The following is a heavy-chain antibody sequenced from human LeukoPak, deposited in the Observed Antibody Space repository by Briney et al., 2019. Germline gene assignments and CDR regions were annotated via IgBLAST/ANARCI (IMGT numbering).Heavy chain of an antibody. CDR1: GCTFRSYA. CDR2: IIPIFGTA. D-gene: IGHD3-9*01. Sequence: SVKVSCKASGCTFRSYAISWVRQAPGQGLDWMGGIIPIFGTASYAQKFQGRVTITADESTSTDYMELSRLRSEDTAVYYCARATYYDILTGYYPPYYYYGMDVWGKGPTVT. V-gene: IGHV1-69*01. CDR3: ARATYYDILTGYYPPYYYYGMDV. J-gene: IGHJ6*04.